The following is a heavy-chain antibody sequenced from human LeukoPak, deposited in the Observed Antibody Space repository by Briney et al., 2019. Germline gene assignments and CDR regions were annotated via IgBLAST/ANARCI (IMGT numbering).Heavy chain of an antibody. CDR1: GYTFISYG. J-gene: IGHJ4*02. V-gene: IGHV1-18*01. CDR3: ARVAIYSGYDFYLDY. CDR2: ISAYNGNT. Sequence: GASVKVSCKASGYTFISYGISWVRQAPGQGLEWMGWISAYNGNTNYAQKFQGRVTMTTDTSTSKAYMELRSLRADDTAVYYCARVAIYSGYDFYLDYWGQGTLVTVSS. D-gene: IGHD5-12*01.